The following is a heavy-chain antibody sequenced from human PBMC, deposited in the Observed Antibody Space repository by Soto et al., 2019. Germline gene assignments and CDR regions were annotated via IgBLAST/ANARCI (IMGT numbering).Heavy chain of an antibody. CDR3: ARGNNYDILTGYYHNFDY. D-gene: IGHD3-9*01. CDR2: INHSGST. V-gene: IGHV4-34*01. CDR1: GGSFSGYY. Sequence: TSETLSLTCAVYGGSFSGYYWIWIRQPPGKGLEWIGEINHSGSTNYNPSLKSRVTISVDTSKNQFSLKLSSVTAADTAVYYCARGNNYDILTGYYHNFDYWGQGTLVTVSS. J-gene: IGHJ4*02.